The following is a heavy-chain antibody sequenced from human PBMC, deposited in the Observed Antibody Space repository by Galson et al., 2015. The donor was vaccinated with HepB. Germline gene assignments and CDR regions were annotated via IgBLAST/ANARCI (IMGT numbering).Heavy chain of an antibody. J-gene: IGHJ6*02. D-gene: IGHD1-26*01. CDR1: GYTFTGYY. Sequence: SVKVSCKASGYTFTGYYMHWVRQAPGQGLEWMGWINPNSDGTNYAQKFQGWVTMTRDTSISTAYMELSRLRSDDTAVYCCARDPGVTTSYYYYYGMDVWGQGTTVTVSS. CDR3: ARDPGVTTSYYYYYGMDV. V-gene: IGHV1-2*04. CDR2: INPNSDGT.